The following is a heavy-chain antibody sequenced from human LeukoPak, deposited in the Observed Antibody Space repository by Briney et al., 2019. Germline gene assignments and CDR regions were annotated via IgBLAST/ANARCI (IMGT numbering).Heavy chain of an antibody. V-gene: IGHV2-5*01. J-gene: IGHJ4*02. CDR1: GFSLSTSGVG. D-gene: IGHD6-13*01. CDR2: IYWNDDK. CDR3: AHSSLAAADTYYFDY. Sequence: SGPTLVNPTQTLTLTCTFSGFSLSTSGVGVGWIRQPPGKALEWLALIYWNDDKRYSPSLKSRLTITKDTPKNQVVLTMTNMDPVDTATYYCAHSSLAAADTYYFDYCGQGTLVTVSS.